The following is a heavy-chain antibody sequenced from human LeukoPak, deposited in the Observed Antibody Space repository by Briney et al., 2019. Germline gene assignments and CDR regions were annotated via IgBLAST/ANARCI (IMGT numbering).Heavy chain of an antibody. Sequence: TGGSLRLSCAASGFTFSSYGMHWVRQAPGEGLEWVAVISYDGSNKYYADSVKGRFTISRDNSKNTLYLQMNSLRAEDTAVYYCAKDRSSFGVVTDSFDYWGQGTLVTVSS. D-gene: IGHD3-3*01. CDR2: ISYDGSNK. CDR1: GFTFSSYG. J-gene: IGHJ4*02. CDR3: AKDRSSFGVVTDSFDY. V-gene: IGHV3-30*18.